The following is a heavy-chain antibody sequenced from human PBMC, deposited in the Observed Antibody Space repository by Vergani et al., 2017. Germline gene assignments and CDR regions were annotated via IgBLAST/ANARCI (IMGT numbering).Heavy chain of an antibody. CDR2: IIPIFGTA. V-gene: IGHV1-69*06. J-gene: IGHJ3*01. CDR3: ARSLSSYKCESSGYYAAFDV. Sequence: QVQLVQSGAEVKKPGSSVKVSCKASGGTFSSYAISWVRQAPGQGLEWMGGIIPIFGTANYAQKFQGRVTITADKSTSTAYMELSSLRSEDTAVYYCARSLSSYKCESSGYYAAFDVWGQGTMVTVSS. CDR1: GGTFSSYA. D-gene: IGHD3-22*01.